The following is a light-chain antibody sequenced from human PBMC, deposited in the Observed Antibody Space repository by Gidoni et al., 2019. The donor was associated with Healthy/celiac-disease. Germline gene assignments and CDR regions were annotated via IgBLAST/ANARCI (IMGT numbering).Light chain of an antibody. CDR3: QQSYSTPWT. CDR2: AAS. V-gene: IGKV1-39*01. CDR1: HSISSY. Sequence: IQMNQVPTSLAASVGDRGTITCRASHSISSYLNWYQQKPGKAPQLLIYAASSLQSGVPSRFSGSGSGTDFTLTISRLQPEDFATYYCQQSYSTPWTFGQGTKVEIK. J-gene: IGKJ1*01.